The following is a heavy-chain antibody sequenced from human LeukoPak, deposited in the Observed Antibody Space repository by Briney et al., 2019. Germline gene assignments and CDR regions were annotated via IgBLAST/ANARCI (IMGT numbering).Heavy chain of an antibody. CDR3: VAGYSSSWSYFDY. CDR2: ISSNGGST. Sequence: GGSLRLSCSASGFTFSSYAMHWVRQAPEKGLEYVSAISSNGGSTYYADSVKGRFTISRDNSKNTLYLQMSSLRAEDTAVYYCVAGYSSSWSYFDYWGQGTLVTVSS. CDR1: GFTFSSYA. J-gene: IGHJ4*02. D-gene: IGHD6-13*01. V-gene: IGHV3-64D*09.